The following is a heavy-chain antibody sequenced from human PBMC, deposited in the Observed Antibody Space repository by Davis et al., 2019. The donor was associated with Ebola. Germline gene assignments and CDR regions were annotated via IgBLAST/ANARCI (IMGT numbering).Heavy chain of an antibody. V-gene: IGHV3-15*01. CDR2: IKSKTDGGTT. CDR1: GFTFSNAW. CDR3: TTERPVFFVNWFDP. J-gene: IGHJ5*02. D-gene: IGHD3-3*01. Sequence: PGGSLRLSCAASGFTFSNAWMSWVRQAPGKGLEWVGRIKSKTDGGTTDYAAPVKGRFTISRDDSKNTLYLQMNSLKTEDTAVYYCTTERPVFFVNWFDPWGQGTLVTVSS.